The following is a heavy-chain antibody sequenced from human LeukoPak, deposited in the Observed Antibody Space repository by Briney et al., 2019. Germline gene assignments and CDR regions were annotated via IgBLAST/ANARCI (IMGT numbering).Heavy chain of an antibody. D-gene: IGHD6-13*01. V-gene: IGHV3-30*04. J-gene: IGHJ4*02. CDR2: IPYDGSNK. CDR3: AKAYSGWVAAAGTN. CDR1: GFTFSTHV. Sequence: GRSLRLSCAASGFTFSTHVMHWVRQAPGKGLEWVAIIPYDGSNKYYADSVKGRFTISRDNSKNTLYVQMNSLRAEDTAVYYCAKAYSGWVAAAGTNWGQGTLVTVSS.